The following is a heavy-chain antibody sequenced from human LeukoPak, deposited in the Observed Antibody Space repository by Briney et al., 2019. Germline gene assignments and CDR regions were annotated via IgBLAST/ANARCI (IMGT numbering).Heavy chain of an antibody. V-gene: IGHV3-74*01. CDR2: IKSDGTST. Sequence: GGSLRLSCAASGFTFSSFWMHWVRQAPGKGLVWVSRIKSDGTSTSYADPVKGRFIISRDNAKSMLYLQMNSLRAEDTAMYYCAKSDWFDPWGQGTLVTVSS. J-gene: IGHJ5*02. CDR1: GFTFSSFW. CDR3: AKSDWFDP.